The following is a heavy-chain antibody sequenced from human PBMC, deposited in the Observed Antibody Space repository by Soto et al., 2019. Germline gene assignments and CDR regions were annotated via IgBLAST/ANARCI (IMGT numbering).Heavy chain of an antibody. D-gene: IGHD6-19*01. V-gene: IGHV1-69*13. Sequence: ASVKVSCKASGYTFTSYYMHWVRQAPGQGLEWMGGINPSFGTANYAQKFQGRVTITADESTSTAYMELSSLRSEDTAVYYCARGGSSGWYASGMDVWGQGTTVTVSS. J-gene: IGHJ6*02. CDR2: INPSFGTA. CDR3: ARGGSSGWYASGMDV. CDR1: GYTFTSYY.